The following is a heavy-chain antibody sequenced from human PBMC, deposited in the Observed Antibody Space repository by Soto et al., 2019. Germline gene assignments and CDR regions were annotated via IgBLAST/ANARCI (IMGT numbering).Heavy chain of an antibody. J-gene: IGHJ6*02. CDR1: GYSFTSYW. Sequence: GESLKISCKGSGYSFTSYWISWVRQMPGKGLEWMGRIDPSDSYTNYSPSFQGHVTISADKSISTAYLQWSSLKASDTAMYYCVRHVRSGSYGYYYYGMDVWGQGTTVTVSS. CDR2: IDPSDSYT. CDR3: VRHVRSGSYGYYYYGMDV. D-gene: IGHD1-26*01. V-gene: IGHV5-10-1*01.